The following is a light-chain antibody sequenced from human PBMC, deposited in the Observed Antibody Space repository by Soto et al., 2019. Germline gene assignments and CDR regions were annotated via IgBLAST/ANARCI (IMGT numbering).Light chain of an antibody. CDR3: SSYTSSSFYV. CDR2: DVS. V-gene: IGLV2-14*01. J-gene: IGLJ1*01. CDR1: SSDVGGYNY. Sequence: QSALTQPASVSGSPGQSITISCTGTSSDVGGYNYVSWYQQHPGKAPKLMIYDVSTRPSGVSNRFSGSKSGNTASLTLSGLQAEDEADYYCSSYTSSSFYVFGTGTKLTVL.